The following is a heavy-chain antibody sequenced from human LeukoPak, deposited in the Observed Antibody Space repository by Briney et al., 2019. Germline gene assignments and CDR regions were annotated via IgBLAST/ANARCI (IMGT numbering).Heavy chain of an antibody. CDR3: ARDNRGAAAGYYYYYYMDV. Sequence: GGSLRLSCAASGFTVSSNYMSWVRQAPGKGLEWVSVIYSGGSTYYADSVKGRFTISRDNSKNTLYLQMNSLRAGDTAVYYCARDNRGAAAGYYYYYYMDVWGKGTTVTVSS. V-gene: IGHV3-66*02. CDR1: GFTVSSNY. D-gene: IGHD6-13*01. CDR2: IYSGGST. J-gene: IGHJ6*03.